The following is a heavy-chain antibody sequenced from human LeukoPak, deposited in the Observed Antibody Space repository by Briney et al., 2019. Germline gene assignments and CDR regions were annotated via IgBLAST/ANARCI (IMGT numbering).Heavy chain of an antibody. Sequence: GGSLRLSCAASGFTFSSYAMNWVRQAPGKGLEWVSSISSSSSYINYADSVKGRFTISRDNAKNSLYLQMNSLRAEDTAVYYCARVSYDIRTDYWGQGTLVTVSS. J-gene: IGHJ4*02. V-gene: IGHV3-21*01. CDR2: ISSSSSYI. CDR3: ARVSYDIRTDY. D-gene: IGHD3-9*01. CDR1: GFTFSSYA.